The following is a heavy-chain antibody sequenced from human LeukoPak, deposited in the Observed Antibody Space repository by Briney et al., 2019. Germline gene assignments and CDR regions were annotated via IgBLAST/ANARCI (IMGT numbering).Heavy chain of an antibody. CDR2: FGGSGGTI. J-gene: IGHJ4*02. CDR1: GFTFSTYG. V-gene: IGHV3-23*01. D-gene: IGHD2-21*02. Sequence: GGSLRLSCAASGFTFSTYGMHWVRQAPGKGLEWVSHFGGSGGTIYYADSVKGRFTISRDNSKNTLYLQMNCLRAEDTAVYYCARSDCGGDCHLLDYWGQGTLVTVSS. CDR3: ARSDCGGDCHLLDY.